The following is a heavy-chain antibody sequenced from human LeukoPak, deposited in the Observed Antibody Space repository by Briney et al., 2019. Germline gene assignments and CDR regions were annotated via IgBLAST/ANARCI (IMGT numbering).Heavy chain of an antibody. D-gene: IGHD4-17*01. CDR2: IYYSGHT. CDR1: GGSISGSDSY. J-gene: IGHJ4*02. V-gene: IGHV4-30-4*02. CDR3: ARGYGDYYFDY. Sequence: SETLSLTCSVSGGSISGSDSYWSWIRQPPGKGLEWIGYIYYSGHTYYNPSLKSRLIISVDSSRTHFSLKLSSVTAADTAVYYCARGYGDYYFDYWGQGTLVTVSS.